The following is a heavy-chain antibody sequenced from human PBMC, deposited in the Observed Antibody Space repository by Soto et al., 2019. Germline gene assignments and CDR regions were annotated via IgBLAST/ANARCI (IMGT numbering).Heavy chain of an antibody. CDR3: ARPDEGSYSSNHHYYYALDV. CDR1: GGIFRRYA. CDR2: IVPIFGTT. D-gene: IGHD3-16*01. Sequence: QAQLLQSGAEVKKPGSSVKVSCTVSGGIFRRYAISWVRQAPGQGLEWLGGIVPIFGTTNYAQKFQGRVTITADESTSTAYMDLSSLRSDDTAVYYCARPDEGSYSSNHHYYYALDVWGQGTTVTVSS. V-gene: IGHV1-69*01. J-gene: IGHJ6*02.